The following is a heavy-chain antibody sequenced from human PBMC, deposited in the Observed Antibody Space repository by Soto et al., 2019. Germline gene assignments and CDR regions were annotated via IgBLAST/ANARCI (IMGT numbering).Heavy chain of an antibody. CDR3: AKDFFREQLAVYYYYGMDV. J-gene: IGHJ6*02. V-gene: IGHV3-30*18. Sequence: GGSLRLSCAASGFTFSSYGMHWVRQAPGKGLEWVAVISYDGSNKYYADSVKGRFTISRDNSKNTLYLQMNSLRAEDTAVYYCAKDFFREQLAVYYYYGMDVWGQGTTVTVSS. CDR2: ISYDGSNK. CDR1: GFTFSSYG. D-gene: IGHD6-6*01.